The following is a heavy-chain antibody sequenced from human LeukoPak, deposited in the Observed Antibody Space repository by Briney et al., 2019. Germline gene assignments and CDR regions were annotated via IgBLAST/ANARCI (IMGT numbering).Heavy chain of an antibody. CDR3: ARRNEYCTNGVCYPGGWDY. J-gene: IGHJ4*02. V-gene: IGHV1-2*06. CDR2: INPNSGGP. CDR1: GYTFTGYY. D-gene: IGHD2-8*01. Sequence: ASVKVSCKASGYTFTGYYMHWVRQAPGQGLEWMGRINPNSGGPNYAQKFQGRVTMTRDTSISTAYMELSRLRSDDTAVYYCARRNEYCTNGVCYPGGWDYWGQGTLVTVSS.